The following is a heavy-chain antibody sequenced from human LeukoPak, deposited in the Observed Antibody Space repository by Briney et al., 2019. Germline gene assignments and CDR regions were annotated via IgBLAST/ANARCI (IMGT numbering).Heavy chain of an antibody. CDR2: IYPTGTT. CDR3: VQNIPGTIEH. Sequence: SETLSLTSTVSGGSIRSSSYYWGWIRQPPGKGLECVGNIYPTGTTYYNPSLKSRVTISIDTSKSQFSLRLSSVTAADTAVYYCVQNIPGTIEHWGQGTLVTVSS. CDR1: GGSIRSSSYY. D-gene: IGHD1-7*01. J-gene: IGHJ1*01. V-gene: IGHV4-39*01.